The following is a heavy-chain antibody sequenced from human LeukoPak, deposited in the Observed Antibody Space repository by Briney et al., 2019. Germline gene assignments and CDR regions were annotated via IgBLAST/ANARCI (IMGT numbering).Heavy chain of an antibody. Sequence: PSETLSLTCTVSGASISSYYWSWIRQPAGKGLEWIGRIYTSGSTNYNPSLKSRVTMSVDTSKNQFSLKLSSVTAADTAVYYCARETPYYYDSSGYQGVDYWGQGTLATVSS. D-gene: IGHD3-22*01. CDR2: IYTSGST. J-gene: IGHJ4*02. CDR3: ARETPYYYDSSGYQGVDY. V-gene: IGHV4-4*07. CDR1: GASISSYY.